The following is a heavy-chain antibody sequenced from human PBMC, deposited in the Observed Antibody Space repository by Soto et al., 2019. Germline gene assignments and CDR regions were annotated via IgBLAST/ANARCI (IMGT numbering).Heavy chain of an antibody. D-gene: IGHD7-27*01. V-gene: IGHV2-5*02. Sequence: QITLKESGPTLVKPTQTLTLTCTFSGFSLSTSGVGVGWIRQPPGKALEWLALIYWDDDKRYTPSLKSRLTITKDTSTNQVVLTMTNMDPVDTATYYCAHSLIPNWGSRGAFDYWGQGTLVTVSS. CDR1: GFSLSTSGVG. CDR2: IYWDDDK. CDR3: AHSLIPNWGSRGAFDY. J-gene: IGHJ4*02.